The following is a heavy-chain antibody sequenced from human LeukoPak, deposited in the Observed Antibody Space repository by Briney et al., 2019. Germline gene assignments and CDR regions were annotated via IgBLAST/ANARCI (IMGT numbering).Heavy chain of an antibody. CDR2: INPNSGGT. J-gene: IGHJ3*02. CDR1: GYTFTGYY. V-gene: IGHV1-2*06. Sequence: ASVKVSCKASGYTFTGYYMHWVRQAPGQGLEWMGRINPNSGGTNYAQKFQGRVTMTRDTSISTAYMELGRLRSDDTAVYYCAREKCSSTSCYTGHDAFDIWGQGTMVTVSS. CDR3: AREKCSSTSCYTGHDAFDI. D-gene: IGHD2-2*02.